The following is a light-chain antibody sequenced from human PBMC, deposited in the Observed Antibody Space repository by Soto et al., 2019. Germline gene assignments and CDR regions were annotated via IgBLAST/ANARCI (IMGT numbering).Light chain of an antibody. V-gene: IGLV6-57*03. CDR1: SGSIASNY. Sequence: NFMLTQPHSVSESPGKTVTISCTRSSGSIASNYVQWYQLRPGSAPTTVIYEDNQRPSGVPDRFSGSIDSSSNSASLTVSGLKPEDEADYYCQSYDSTNPWVFGGGTKLTVL. J-gene: IGLJ3*02. CDR2: EDN. CDR3: QSYDSTNPWV.